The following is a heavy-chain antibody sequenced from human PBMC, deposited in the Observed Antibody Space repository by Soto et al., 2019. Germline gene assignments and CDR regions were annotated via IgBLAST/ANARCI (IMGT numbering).Heavy chain of an antibody. CDR1: GGSFSDYY. V-gene: IGHV4-34*01. D-gene: IGHD3-3*01. J-gene: IGHJ6*04. CDR3: ARARKGSGSDYYYHYGMDV. Sequence: SETLSLTCSVYGGSFSDYYWSWIRQPPGKGLEWIGEINHSGSANYNPSLKSRVTISVHTSKNQFSLKLSSVTAADTAVYYCARARKGSGSDYYYHYGMDVWGKGTTVTVSS. CDR2: INHSGSA.